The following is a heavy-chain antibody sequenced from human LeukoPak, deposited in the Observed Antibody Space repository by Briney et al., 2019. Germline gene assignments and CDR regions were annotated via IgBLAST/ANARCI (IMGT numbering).Heavy chain of an antibody. V-gene: IGHV2-5*01. Sequence: SGPTLVKPTQTLTLNCTFSGLSLSNSAVRVGWIRQPPGKALEWLALFYWNDDKRYSPSLKSRLTITKDTSKNPVVLRMTTMDPVDTATYYCAHSCAPAANEFDYWGQGTLVTVSS. D-gene: IGHD1-1*01. CDR3: AHSCAPAANEFDY. CDR2: FYWNDDK. CDR1: GLSLSNSAVR. J-gene: IGHJ4*02.